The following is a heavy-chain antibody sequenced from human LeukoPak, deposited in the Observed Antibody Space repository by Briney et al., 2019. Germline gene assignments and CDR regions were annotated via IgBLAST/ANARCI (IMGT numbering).Heavy chain of an antibody. J-gene: IGHJ4*02. CDR2: INPAGSET. V-gene: IGHV3-7*01. CDR3: ATFGLVAALDL. Sequence: LSGGSLRLSCVASGFTLSSYPLSWVRQAPGTGLEWVANINPAGSETFHVDPVKGRFSISRDHAKNLVYLQMNSLRAEDTAVYYCATFGLVAALDLWGQGTLVTVSS. CDR1: GFTLSSYP. D-gene: IGHD5-12*01.